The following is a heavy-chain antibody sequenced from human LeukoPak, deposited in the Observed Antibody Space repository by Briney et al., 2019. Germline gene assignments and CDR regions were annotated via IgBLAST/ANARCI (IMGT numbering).Heavy chain of an antibody. CDR1: GGSFSGYY. D-gene: IGHD2-8*01. V-gene: IGHV4-34*01. CDR2: INHSGST. CDR3: ARGLGYCTNGVCYKVYYGMDV. J-gene: IGHJ6*02. Sequence: SETLSLTCAVNGGSFSGYYWSWIRQPPGKGLEWIGEINHSGSTNYNPSLKSRVTISVDTSKNQFSLKLSSVTAADTAVYYCARGLGYCTNGVCYKVYYGMDVWGQGTTVTVSS.